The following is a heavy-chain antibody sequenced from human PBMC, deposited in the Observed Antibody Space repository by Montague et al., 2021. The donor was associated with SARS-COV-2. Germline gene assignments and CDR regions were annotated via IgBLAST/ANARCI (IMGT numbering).Heavy chain of an antibody. J-gene: IGHJ4*02. V-gene: IGHV2-70*01. CDR3: ARTYYDILTGYYIYDY. Sequence: PALVKPTQTLTLTCTFSGFSLSTSGMCVSWIRQPPGKALEWLALIDWDDDKYYSISLKTRLTISKDTSKNQVVLTMTNMDPVDTATYYCARTYYDILTGYYIYDYWGQGTLVTVSS. D-gene: IGHD3-9*01. CDR2: IDWDDDK. CDR1: GFSLSTSGMC.